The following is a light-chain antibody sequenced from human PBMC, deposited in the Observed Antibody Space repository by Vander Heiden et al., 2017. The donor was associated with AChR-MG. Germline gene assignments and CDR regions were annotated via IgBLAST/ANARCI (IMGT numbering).Light chain of an antibody. CDR2: AGS. V-gene: IGLV2-8*01. CDR3: SSYAGSNKLVV. Sequence: QSALPQPPSAAASPGQSVTICCTGTSSDVGGDKYVAGYQHHPGKAPRLMIYAGSKRPSGVPDRFSGSKSGNTASLTVAGRQAEDEADYYCSSYAGSNKLVVFGGGTKLTVL. J-gene: IGLJ2*01. CDR1: SSDVGGDKY.